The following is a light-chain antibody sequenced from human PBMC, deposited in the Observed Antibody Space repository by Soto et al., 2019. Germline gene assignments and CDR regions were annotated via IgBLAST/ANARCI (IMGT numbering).Light chain of an antibody. CDR2: DAS. Sequence: AIQLTQSPSSLSASVGARVTITCRASQGISSALAWYQQKPGKAPKLLIYDASSLESGVPSRFSGSASGTDFTLTITSLQPEDFATYYCQQMESFGPGTKVDIK. CDR1: QGISSA. CDR3: QQMES. J-gene: IGKJ3*01. V-gene: IGKV1-13*02.